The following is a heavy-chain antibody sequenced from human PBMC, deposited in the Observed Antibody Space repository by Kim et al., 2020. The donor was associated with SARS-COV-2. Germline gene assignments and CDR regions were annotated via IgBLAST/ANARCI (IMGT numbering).Heavy chain of an antibody. CDR2: INHSGST. CDR1: GGSFSGYY. D-gene: IGHD3-9*01. Sequence: SETLSLTCAVYGGSFSGYYWSWIRQPPGKGLEWIGVINHSGSTNYNPSLKSRVTISVDTSKNQFSLKLSSVTAADTAVYYCARATSQTYYDILTGYRPYYYYYYMDVWGKGTTVTVSS. V-gene: IGHV4-34*01. J-gene: IGHJ6*03. CDR3: ARATSQTYYDILTGYRPYYYYYYMDV.